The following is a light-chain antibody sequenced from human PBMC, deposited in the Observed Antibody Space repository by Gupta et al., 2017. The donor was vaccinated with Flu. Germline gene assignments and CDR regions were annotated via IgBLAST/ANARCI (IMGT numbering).Light chain of an antibody. V-gene: IGKV3-15*01. J-gene: IGKJ1*01. CDR1: QSVGSN. Sequence: EIVMTQSPATLSVSPGDRVSLSCRASQSVGSNLAWYQQRPGQAPRLLIYGASNRATGVPARFGGSGSGTEFTLTISGLQSDDFAVYYCQQHNTWPETFGQGTKLGIK. CDR2: GAS. CDR3: QQHNTWPET.